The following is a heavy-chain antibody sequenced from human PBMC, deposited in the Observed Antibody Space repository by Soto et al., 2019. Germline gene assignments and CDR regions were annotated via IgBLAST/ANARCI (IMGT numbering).Heavy chain of an antibody. J-gene: IGHJ4*02. CDR1: GFTFSRYA. V-gene: IGHV3-23*01. D-gene: IGHD3-22*01. CDR2: ISGSGGST. CDR3: AKEPYYDSSPPLFDY. Sequence: TGGSLRLSCAASGFTFSRYAMSWVRQAPGKGLEWVSAISGSGGSTYYADSVKGRFTISRDNSKNTLYLQMNSLRAEDTAVYYCAKEPYYDSSPPLFDYWGQGTLVTVSS.